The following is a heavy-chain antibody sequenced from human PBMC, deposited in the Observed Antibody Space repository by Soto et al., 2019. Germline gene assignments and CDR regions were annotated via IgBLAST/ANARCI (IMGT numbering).Heavy chain of an antibody. CDR2: ISHDGSYK. CDR1: GFSFTTYV. V-gene: IGHV3-30*18. J-gene: IGHJ3*02. Sequence: GGSLRRSCAASGFSFTTYVIHWGLQAPGKGLEWVALISHDGSYKYYGDAVKGRFTISRDTSKNAVYLEMNSLRPEDTAVYYCAKGLLAIVGTTLPRDAFNIWGQGTMLT. D-gene: IGHD1-26*01. CDR3: AKGLLAIVGTTLPRDAFNI.